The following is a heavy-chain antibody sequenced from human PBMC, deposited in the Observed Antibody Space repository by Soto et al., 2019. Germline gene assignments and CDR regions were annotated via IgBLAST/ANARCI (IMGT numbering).Heavy chain of an antibody. Sequence: GGSLRLSCAASGFTFSTYAMSWVRQAPGKGLEWLVGISSNGDNSYYADSVKGRFTVSGDNSKGTLYLQMNNLRAEDTAVYYCADGGEWSFNFVYWGPGTLVTVSS. CDR1: GFTFSTYA. CDR2: ISSNGDNS. CDR3: ADGGEWSFNFVY. J-gene: IGHJ4*02. V-gene: IGHV3-23*01. D-gene: IGHD3-3*01.